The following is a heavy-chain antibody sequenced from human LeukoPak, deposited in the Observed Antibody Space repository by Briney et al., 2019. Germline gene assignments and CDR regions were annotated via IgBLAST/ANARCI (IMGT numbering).Heavy chain of an antibody. CDR2: IYSTGST. J-gene: IGHJ5*02. CDR1: GGSISSYY. D-gene: IGHD2-15*01. CDR3: ANLKALRETYGWFDP. V-gene: IGHV4-59*01. Sequence: SETLSLTCTVSGGSISSYYWSWIRQPPGKGLEWIGYIYSTGSTYYNPSLRGRVTISVDTSKNHFSLKLSSVTAADTAVYYCANLKALRETYGWFDPWRQGTLVTVSS.